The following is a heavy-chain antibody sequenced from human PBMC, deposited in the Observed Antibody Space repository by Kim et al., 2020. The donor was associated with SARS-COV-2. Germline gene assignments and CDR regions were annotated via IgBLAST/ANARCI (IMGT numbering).Heavy chain of an antibody. Sequence: GGSLRLSCAASGFIFNTYWIHWVRQAPGKGLVWVSRINGDGTSTYYADSVKGRFTISRDNAGNTLYLQLNSLRAEDTAVYYCARGSTYSASRSGGYMDV. D-gene: IGHD2-2*01. J-gene: IGHJ6*03. CDR2: INGDGTST. V-gene: IGHV3-74*01. CDR1: GFIFNTYW. CDR3: ARGSTYSASRSGGYMDV.